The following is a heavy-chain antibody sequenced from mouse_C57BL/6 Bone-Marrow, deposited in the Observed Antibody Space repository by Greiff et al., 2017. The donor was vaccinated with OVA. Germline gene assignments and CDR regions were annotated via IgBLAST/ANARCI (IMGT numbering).Heavy chain of an antibody. CDR2: IYPGDGDT. Sequence: VKLMESGPELVKPGASVKISCKASGYAFSSSWMNWVKQRPGKGLEWIGRIYPGDGDTNYNGKFKGKATLTADKSSSTAYMQLSSLTSEDSAVYFCARTTVDYWGQGTTLTVSS. D-gene: IGHD1-1*01. V-gene: IGHV1-82*01. J-gene: IGHJ2*01. CDR1: GYAFSSSW. CDR3: ARTTVDY.